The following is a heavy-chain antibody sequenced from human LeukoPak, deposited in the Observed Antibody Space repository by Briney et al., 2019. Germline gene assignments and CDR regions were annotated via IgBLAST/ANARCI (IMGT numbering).Heavy chain of an antibody. D-gene: IGHD3-10*01. CDR3: ARDHTISWFGELLAGNDY. CDR1: GYTFTSDG. V-gene: IGHV1-18*01. CDR2: ISAYNGNT. J-gene: IGHJ4*02. Sequence: ASVKVSCKASGYTFTSDGISWVRQAPGQGLERMGWISAYNGNTNYAQKRQGRVTMTTDTSTSTAYMELRSLRSDDTAVYYCARDHTISWFGELLAGNDYWGQGTLVTVSS.